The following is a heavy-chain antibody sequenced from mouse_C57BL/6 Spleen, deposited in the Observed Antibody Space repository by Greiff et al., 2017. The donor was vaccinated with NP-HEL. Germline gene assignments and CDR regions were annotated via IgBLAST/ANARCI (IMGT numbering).Heavy chain of an antibody. Sequence: QVQLKESGAELARPGASVKMSCKASGYTFTSYTMHWVKQRPGQGLEWIGYINPSSGYTKYNQKFKDKATLTADKSSSTAYMQLSSLTSEDSAVYYCARDHQGFDYWGQGTTLTVSS. V-gene: IGHV1-4*01. J-gene: IGHJ2*01. CDR3: ARDHQGFDY. CDR2: INPSSGYT. CDR1: GYTFTSYT.